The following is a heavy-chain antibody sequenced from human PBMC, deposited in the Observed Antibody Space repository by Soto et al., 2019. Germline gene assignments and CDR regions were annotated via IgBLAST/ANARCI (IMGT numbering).Heavy chain of an antibody. CDR3: ASSPHYYDSSGPFDI. J-gene: IGHJ3*02. D-gene: IGHD3-22*01. V-gene: IGHV3-11*05. CDR2: ISSSSSYT. Sequence: QVQLVESGGGLVKPGGSLRLSCAASGFTFSDYYMSWIRQAPGKGLEWVSYISSSSSYTNYADSVKGRFTISRDNATNSLYLQMNSLRAEDTAVYYCASSPHYYDSSGPFDIWGQGTMVTVSS. CDR1: GFTFSDYY.